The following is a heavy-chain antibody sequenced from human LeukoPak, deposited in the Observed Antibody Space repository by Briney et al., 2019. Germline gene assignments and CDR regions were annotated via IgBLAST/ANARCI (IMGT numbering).Heavy chain of an antibody. V-gene: IGHV1-2*02. Sequence: ASVKVSCKASGYTFTGYYMHWVRQAPGQGLEWMGWINPNSGGTNYAQKFQGRVTMTRDTSISTAYMELSRLRSDDTAVYYCARFGGVVSSFGDYWGQGTLVTVSS. J-gene: IGHJ4*02. CDR3: ARFGGVVSSFGDY. D-gene: IGHD3-3*01. CDR1: GYTFTGYY. CDR2: INPNSGGT.